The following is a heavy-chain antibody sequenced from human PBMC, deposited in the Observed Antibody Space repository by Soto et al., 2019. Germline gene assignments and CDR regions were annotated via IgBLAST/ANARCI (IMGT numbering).Heavy chain of an antibody. CDR3: ARVSVAYYMDV. CDR2: ISSSSSYI. Sequence: GGSLRLSCAASGFTFSSYSMNWVRQAPGKGLEWVSSISSSSSYIYYADSVKGRFTISRDNAKNSLYLQMNSLRAEDTAVYYCARVSVAYYMDVWGKGTTVTVSS. D-gene: IGHD2-15*01. J-gene: IGHJ6*03. V-gene: IGHV3-21*01. CDR1: GFTFSSYS.